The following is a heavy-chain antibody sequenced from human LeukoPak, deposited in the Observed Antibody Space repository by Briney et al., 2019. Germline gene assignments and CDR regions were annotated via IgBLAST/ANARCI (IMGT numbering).Heavy chain of an antibody. CDR3: SLRPVYYYDSSGYYFDY. D-gene: IGHD3-22*01. Sequence: SVTVSCKASGFTFTSSAMQWVRQARGQRLEWIGWIVVGSGNTNYAQKFQERVTITRDMSTSTAYMELSSLRSEDTAVYYCSLRPVYYYDSSGYYFDYWGQGTLVTVSS. CDR2: IVVGSGNT. CDR1: GFTFTSSA. V-gene: IGHV1-58*02. J-gene: IGHJ4*02.